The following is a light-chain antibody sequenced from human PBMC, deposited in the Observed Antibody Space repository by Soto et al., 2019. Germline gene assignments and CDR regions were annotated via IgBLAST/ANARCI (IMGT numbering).Light chain of an antibody. V-gene: IGKV1D-16*01. CDR1: QGISTW. Sequence: DIQLTQSPSSLSASVGDIATITCRASQGISTWLAWYQQKQEKAPKPLIFAASNLQSGVPSRFSGNGSGTDFTLTISSLQPEDFATYYCQQYDNYPITFGQGTRLEIK. CDR3: QQYDNYPIT. J-gene: IGKJ5*01. CDR2: AAS.